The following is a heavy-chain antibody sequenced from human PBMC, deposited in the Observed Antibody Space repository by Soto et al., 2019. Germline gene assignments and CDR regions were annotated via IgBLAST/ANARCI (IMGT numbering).Heavy chain of an antibody. D-gene: IGHD3-9*01. Sequence: TLSLTCTVSGGSISDYYWSWIRQPPGKGLEWIGYIYYSVNTNYNPSLKSRVTISTDTSKNQFSLKLSSVTAADTAVYYCARTHFDILTGYYKSVGYFDYWGQGTLVTVSS. CDR3: ARTHFDILTGYYKSVGYFDY. CDR1: GGSISDYY. J-gene: IGHJ4*02. V-gene: IGHV4-59*08. CDR2: IYYSVNT.